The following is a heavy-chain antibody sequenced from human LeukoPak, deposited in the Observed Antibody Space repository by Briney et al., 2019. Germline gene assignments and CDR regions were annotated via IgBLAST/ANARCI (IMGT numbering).Heavy chain of an antibody. V-gene: IGHV1-2*02. CDR1: GYTFTNYL. J-gene: IGHJ4*02. D-gene: IGHD6-19*01. Sequence: GASVKVSCRASGYTFTNYLMHWVRQAPGQGLEWMGCINPNSGGTNYVRKFQGRVTMTRDTSSSTAYMDLSRLRSDDTAVYYCASALDSGWYVSDYWGQGTLVTVSS. CDR3: ASALDSGWYVSDY. CDR2: INPNSGGT.